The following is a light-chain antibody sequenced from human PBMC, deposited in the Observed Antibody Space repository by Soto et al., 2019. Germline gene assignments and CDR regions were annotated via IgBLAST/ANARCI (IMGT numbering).Light chain of an antibody. Sequence: IVLTQSPATLSLSPGERATLSCRASQSVSNDYLAWYQQKPGQAPRLLIYGASSRATGIPDRFSGSGSGTDFTLTINRLEPEDFGVYYCHQYGTSPFTFGQGTRLEIK. V-gene: IGKV3-20*01. CDR2: GAS. CDR1: QSVSNDY. J-gene: IGKJ5*01. CDR3: HQYGTSPFT.